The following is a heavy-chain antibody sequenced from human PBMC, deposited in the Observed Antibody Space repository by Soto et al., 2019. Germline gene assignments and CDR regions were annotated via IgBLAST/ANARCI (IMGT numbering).Heavy chain of an antibody. Sequence: SETLSLTCTVSGGSISSYYWSWIRQPPGKGLEWIGYIYYSGSTNYNPSLKSRVTISVDTSKNQFSLKLSSVTAADTAVYYCARELGYCSGASCQQRTFDPWGQGTLVTVSS. CDR2: IYYSGST. CDR1: GGSISSYY. V-gene: IGHV4-59*01. J-gene: IGHJ5*02. D-gene: IGHD2-15*01. CDR3: ARELGYCSGASCQQRTFDP.